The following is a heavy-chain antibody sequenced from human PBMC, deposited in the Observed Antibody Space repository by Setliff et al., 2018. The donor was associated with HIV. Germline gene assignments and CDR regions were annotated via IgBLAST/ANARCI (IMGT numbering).Heavy chain of an antibody. Sequence: PGESLKISCGASGFTFSGSPMHWVRQASGKGLEWVGRIKTEAEGYATAYAASVKGRFTISRDDTKNTAYLQMNSLKTEDTAIYYCTRPQYIYDNSDSDNWGQGALVTVSS. D-gene: IGHD3-22*01. J-gene: IGHJ4*02. CDR2: IKTEAEGYAT. CDR1: GFTFSGSP. CDR3: TRPQYIYDNSDSDN. V-gene: IGHV3-73*01.